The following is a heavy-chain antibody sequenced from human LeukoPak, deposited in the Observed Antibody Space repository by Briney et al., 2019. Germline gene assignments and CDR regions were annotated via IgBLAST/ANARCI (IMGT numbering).Heavy chain of an antibody. D-gene: IGHD6-25*01. V-gene: IGHV3-30-3*01. CDR1: GFTFSSYA. CDR3: ARDRAERYLDY. CDR2: ISYDGSNK. Sequence: GRSLRLSCAASGFTFSSYAMHWVRQAPGKGLEWVAVISYDGSNKYYADSVKGRFTISRDNSKNTLYLQMNSLRAEDTAVYYCARDRAERYLDYWGQGTLVTVSS. J-gene: IGHJ4*02.